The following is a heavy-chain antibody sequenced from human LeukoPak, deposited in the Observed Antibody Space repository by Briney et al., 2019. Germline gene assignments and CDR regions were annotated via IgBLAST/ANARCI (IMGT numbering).Heavy chain of an antibody. CDR3: ARAKWSNWYFDL. CDR1: GFTFSTYW. CDR2: IKQDGSEK. Sequence: GGSLRLSCAASGFTFSTYWMNWVRQAPGKGLEWVANIKQDGSEKYYVDSVKGRFTLSKDSAKNSLYLQMNSLRAEDTAVYCCARAKWSNWYFDLWGRGTLVTVSS. J-gene: IGHJ2*01. D-gene: IGHD2-15*01. V-gene: IGHV3-7*03.